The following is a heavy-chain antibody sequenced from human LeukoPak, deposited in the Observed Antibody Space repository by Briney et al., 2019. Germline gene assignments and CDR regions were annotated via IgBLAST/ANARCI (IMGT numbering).Heavy chain of an antibody. D-gene: IGHD6-19*01. CDR2: IYTSGST. Sequence: SETLSLTCTVSGGSLSSGVYYWSWIRQPAGKGLEWIGRIYTSGSTNYHPSLKSRVTMSVDTSKNQFFLKLSSVAAADTAVYYCAREVRQWLDYYYYYMDVWGKGTTVTVSS. J-gene: IGHJ6*03. V-gene: IGHV4-61*02. CDR1: GGSLSSGVYY. CDR3: AREVRQWLDYYYYYMDV.